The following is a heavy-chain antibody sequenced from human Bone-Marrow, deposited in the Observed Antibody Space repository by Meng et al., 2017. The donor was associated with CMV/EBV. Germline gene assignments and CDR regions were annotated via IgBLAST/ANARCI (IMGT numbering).Heavy chain of an antibody. CDR2: ISSSSSTI. D-gene: IGHD1-26*01. CDR3: AKAEEWELIN. Sequence: GESLKISCAASGFTFSSFAMHWVRQAPGKGLEWVSYISSSSSTIYYADSVKGRFTISRDNSKNTLYLQMNSLRAEDTAVYYCAKAEEWELINWGQGPLVTVYS. CDR1: GFTFSSFA. V-gene: IGHV3-48*01. J-gene: IGHJ4*02.